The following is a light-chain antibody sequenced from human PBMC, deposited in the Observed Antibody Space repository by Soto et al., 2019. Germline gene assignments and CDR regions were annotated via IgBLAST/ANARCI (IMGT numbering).Light chain of an antibody. CDR3: QQYDNLPS. J-gene: IGKJ4*01. V-gene: IGKV1-33*01. CDR2: DAS. CDR1: QDISNY. Sequence: DIQMTQSPSSLSASVGDRVTLTCQASQDISNYLNWYQKPPGKAPKLLIYDASKLKIGVPSRFRGSGSGTDFSLTITSLQPEDIGTYYCQQYDNLPSFGGGTKVDIK.